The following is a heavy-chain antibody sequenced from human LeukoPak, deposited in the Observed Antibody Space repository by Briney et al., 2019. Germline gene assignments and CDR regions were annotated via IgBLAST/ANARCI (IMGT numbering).Heavy chain of an antibody. D-gene: IGHD6-19*01. J-gene: IGHJ4*02. CDR1: GFTVSSNY. Sequence: GGSLRLSCAASGFTVSSNYMSWVRQAPGKGLEGVSVIYSGGSTYYSDSVKGRFTISRDNSKNTLYLQMNSLRAEDTAVYYCARGSVGGTSFDYWGQGTLVTVSS. V-gene: IGHV3-53*01. CDR3: ARGSVGGTSFDY. CDR2: IYSGGST.